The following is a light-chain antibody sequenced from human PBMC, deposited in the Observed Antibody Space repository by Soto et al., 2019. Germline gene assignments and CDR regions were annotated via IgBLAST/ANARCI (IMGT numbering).Light chain of an antibody. Sequence: IVLTQSPGTLCLSLGERVTLSCRARQSVTTRLAWYQHKPGQAPRLLMSGASSRASGVPVRFSGSGSGTDFTLTISRLEPEDFALYYCQQYGGSPGTFGLGTRLEI. V-gene: IGKV3-20*01. CDR3: QQYGGSPGT. J-gene: IGKJ5*01. CDR2: GAS. CDR1: QSVTTR.